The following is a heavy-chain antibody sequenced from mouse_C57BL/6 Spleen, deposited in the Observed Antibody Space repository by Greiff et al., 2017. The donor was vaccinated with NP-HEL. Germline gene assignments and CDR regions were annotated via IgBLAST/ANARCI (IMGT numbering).Heavy chain of an antibody. Sequence: QVQLKQPGAELVRPGTSVKLSCKASGYTFTSYWMHWVKQRPGQGLEWIGVIDPSDSYTNYNQKFKGKATLTVDTSSSTAYMQLSSLTSEDSAVYYCARGMVTNYFDYWGQGTTLTVSS. J-gene: IGHJ2*01. CDR3: ARGMVTNYFDY. CDR1: GYTFTSYW. CDR2: IDPSDSYT. D-gene: IGHD2-2*01. V-gene: IGHV1-59*01.